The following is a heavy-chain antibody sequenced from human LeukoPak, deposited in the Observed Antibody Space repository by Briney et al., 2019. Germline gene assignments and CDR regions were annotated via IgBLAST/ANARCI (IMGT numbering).Heavy chain of an antibody. Sequence: ASVKVSRKASGYTFTGYYMHWVRQAPGQGLEWMGWINPNSGGTNYAQKFQGRVTMTRDTSISTAYMELSRLRSDDTAVYYCARQDCSNTSCYFYEDWFDPWGQGTLVTVSS. V-gene: IGHV1-2*02. J-gene: IGHJ5*02. D-gene: IGHD2-2*01. CDR1: GYTFTGYY. CDR2: INPNSGGT. CDR3: ARQDCSNTSCYFYEDWFDP.